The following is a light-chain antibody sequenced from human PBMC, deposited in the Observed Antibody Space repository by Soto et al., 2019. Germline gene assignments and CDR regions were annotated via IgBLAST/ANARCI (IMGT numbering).Light chain of an antibody. CDR3: SSYTDSSTYVV. CDR2: EVS. CDR1: SSDVGDYNY. J-gene: IGLJ2*01. Sequence: QSALTQPASVSGSPGQSITISCTGTSSDVGDYNYVSWYQQHPGKAPKLIIYEVSNRPSGVSNRFSGSKSGNTASLTISGLQAEDEADYSCSSYTDSSTYVVFGGGTKLTVL. V-gene: IGLV2-14*01.